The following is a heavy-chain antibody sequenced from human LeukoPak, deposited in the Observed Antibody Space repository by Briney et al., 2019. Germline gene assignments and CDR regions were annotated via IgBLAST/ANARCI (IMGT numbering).Heavy chain of an antibody. CDR2: IYYSGST. V-gene: IGHV4-39*01. J-gene: IGHJ3*02. CDR3: ARVASGYDVFDI. Sequence: SETLSLTCTVSGVSISSSSYYWGWIRQPPGKGLEWIGSIYYSGSTYYNPSLKSRVTISVDTSKNQFSLKLSSVTAADTAVYYCARVASGYDVFDIWGQGTMVTVSS. CDR1: GVSISSSSYY. D-gene: IGHD3-3*01.